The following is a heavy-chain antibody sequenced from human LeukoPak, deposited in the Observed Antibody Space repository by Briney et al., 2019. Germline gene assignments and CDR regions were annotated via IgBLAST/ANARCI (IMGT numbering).Heavy chain of an antibody. J-gene: IGHJ4*02. D-gene: IGHD2-2*01. V-gene: IGHV1-2*02. Sequence: ASAKVSCKASGYTFSGYHMHWVRQAPGQGLEWMGWINPNGGGTNYAQNFQGRVTMTRDTSISTAYMELNRLTSDDTAVYYCARDISPRVGGAPDYWGQGTLVTVSS. CDR1: GYTFSGYH. CDR3: ARDISPRVGGAPDY. CDR2: INPNGGGT.